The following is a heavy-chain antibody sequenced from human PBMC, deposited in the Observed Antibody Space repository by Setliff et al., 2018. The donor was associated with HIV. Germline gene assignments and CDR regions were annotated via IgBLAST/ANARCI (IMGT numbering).Heavy chain of an antibody. V-gene: IGHV4-31*03. Sequence: SETLSLTCSVSGGSISSGYYYWSWIRQHPGKGLEWIGYSYYSGSTYFNPSLKSRVTKSLDTSKNQFSLKVSSMTAADTAVYYCARNSKNWNYPVEYYDYYMDVWGTGTTVTVSS. CDR3: ARNSKNWNYPVEYYDYYMDV. CDR2: SYYSGST. J-gene: IGHJ6*03. CDR1: GGSISSGYYY. D-gene: IGHD1-7*01.